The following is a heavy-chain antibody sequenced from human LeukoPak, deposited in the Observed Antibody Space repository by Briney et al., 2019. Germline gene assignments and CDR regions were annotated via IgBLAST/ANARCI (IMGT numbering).Heavy chain of an antibody. CDR2: INPSGGST. V-gene: IGHV1-46*01. CDR3: ARGVAVTTRLGYFDY. D-gene: IGHD4-17*01. CDR1: GYTFTSYY. J-gene: IGHJ4*02. Sequence: ASVKVSCKASGYTFTSYYMHWVRQAPGQGLEWMGIINPSGGSTSYAQKLQGRVTMTRDTSTSTVYMELSSLRSEDTAVYYCARGVAVTTRLGYFDYWGQGTLVTVSS.